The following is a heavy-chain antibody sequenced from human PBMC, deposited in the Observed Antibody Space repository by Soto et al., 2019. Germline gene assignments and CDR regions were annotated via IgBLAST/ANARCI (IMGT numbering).Heavy chain of an antibody. CDR2: IDYSGST. Sequence: PSETLSRACTVSGDSISNGDYYWNWIRQSPGKGLEWIASIDYSGSTYYNPSLKRRVFISADTSKNLVSLKVRSVTAADTALYFYARGVPYYDGFDVWGPGTTVTVS. V-gene: IGHV4-30-4*01. CDR1: GDSISNGDYY. CDR3: ARGVPYYDGFDV. J-gene: IGHJ6*02.